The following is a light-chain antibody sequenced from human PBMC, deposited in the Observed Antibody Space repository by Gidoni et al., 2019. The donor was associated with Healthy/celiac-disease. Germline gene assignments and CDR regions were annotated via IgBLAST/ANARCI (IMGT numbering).Light chain of an antibody. CDR3: QAWDSSTVV. CDR2: QDS. Sequence: SYELTQPPSVSVSPGQTASITCSGDKVGDKYAGWYQQKPGQSPVLVIYQDSKRPSGIPERFSGYNSGNTATLTISGTEAMDEADYYCQAWDSSTVVFGGGTKLTVL. V-gene: IGLV3-1*01. CDR1: KVGDKY. J-gene: IGLJ2*01.